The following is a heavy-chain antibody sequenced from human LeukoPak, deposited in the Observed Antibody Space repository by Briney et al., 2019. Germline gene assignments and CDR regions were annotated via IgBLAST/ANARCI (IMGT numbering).Heavy chain of an antibody. J-gene: IGHJ4*02. CDR2: INHSGST. Sequence: GSLRLSCAASGFTFNTYTMNWVRQPPGKGLEWIGEINHSGSTYYNPSLKSRVTISVDTSKNQFSLKLSSVTAADTAVYYCARHSPSMIPDYWGQGTLVTVSS. CDR3: ARHSPSMIPDY. D-gene: IGHD2/OR15-2a*01. CDR1: GFTFNTYT. V-gene: IGHV4-34*01.